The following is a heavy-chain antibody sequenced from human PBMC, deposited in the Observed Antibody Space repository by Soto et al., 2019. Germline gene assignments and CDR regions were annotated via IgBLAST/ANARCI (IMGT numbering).Heavy chain of an antibody. V-gene: IGHV3-11*06. CDR1: GFTFSDYY. CDR3: ARDRVILPLDYYYGMDV. Sequence: GGSLRLSCAASGFTFSDYYMSWIRQAPGKWLEWVSYISSSSSYTDYADSVKGRFTISRDNAKNSLYLQMNSLRAEYTAVYYCARDRVILPLDYYYGMDVWGQGTTVTVSS. D-gene: IGHD1-26*01. J-gene: IGHJ6*02. CDR2: ISSSSSYT.